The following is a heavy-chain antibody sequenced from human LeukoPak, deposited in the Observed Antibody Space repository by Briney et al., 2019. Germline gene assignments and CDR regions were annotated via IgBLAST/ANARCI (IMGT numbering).Heavy chain of an antibody. J-gene: IGHJ5*02. V-gene: IGHV4-34*01. CDR1: GGSFSGYY. D-gene: IGHD3-22*01. CDR2: INHSGST. Sequence: SETLSLTRAVYGGSFSGYYWSWIRQPPGKELEWIGEINHSGSTNYNPSLKSRVTISVDTSKNQFSLKLSSVTAADTAVYYCASHYYDSSGFGPNWFDPWGQGTLVTVSS. CDR3: ASHYYDSSGFGPNWFDP.